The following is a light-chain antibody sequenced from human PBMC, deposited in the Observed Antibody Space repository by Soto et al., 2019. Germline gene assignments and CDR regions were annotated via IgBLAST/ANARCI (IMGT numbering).Light chain of an antibody. CDR2: GAS. CDR3: QQRSNWPPFT. V-gene: IGKV3-11*01. J-gene: IGKJ3*01. CDR1: QSVTSN. Sequence: EIVMTQSPATLSVSPGERAPLSCRASQSVTSNLAWFQQKPGQAPRLLIYGASSRATGIPDRFSGSGSGTDFTLTISSLEPEDFAVYYCQQRSNWPPFTFGPGTKVD.